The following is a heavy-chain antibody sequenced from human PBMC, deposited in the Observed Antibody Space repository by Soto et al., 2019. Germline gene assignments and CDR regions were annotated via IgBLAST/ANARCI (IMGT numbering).Heavy chain of an antibody. V-gene: IGHV1-69*13. D-gene: IGHD3-16*02. Sequence: SVKVSCKVSGGVFRRYAISWVRQAPGQGLEWLGGIVPIFGTTNYAQKFQGRVTIVADESTSTAYMDLSSLRSDDTAVYYCARPDEGSYHSNNPYYCALDVWGQGTTVTVSS. J-gene: IGHJ6*02. CDR2: IVPIFGTT. CDR1: GGVFRRYA. CDR3: ARPDEGSYHSNNPYYCALDV.